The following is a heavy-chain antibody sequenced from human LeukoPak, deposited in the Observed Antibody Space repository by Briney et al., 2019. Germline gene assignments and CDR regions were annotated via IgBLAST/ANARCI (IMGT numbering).Heavy chain of an antibody. V-gene: IGHV1-69*13. CDR1: GGTFSIYA. CDR3: ARVSGSTIFGVVIQAPFDY. Sequence: VASVTVSCKASGGTFSIYAISWVRQAPGQGLEWMGGIIPIFGTANYAQKFQGRVTITADESTSTAYMGLSSLRSEDTAVYYCARVSGSTIFGVVIQAPFDYWGQGTLVTVSS. CDR2: IIPIFGTA. J-gene: IGHJ4*02. D-gene: IGHD3-3*01.